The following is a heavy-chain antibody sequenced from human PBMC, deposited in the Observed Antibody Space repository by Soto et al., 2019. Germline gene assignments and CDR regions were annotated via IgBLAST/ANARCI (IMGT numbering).Heavy chain of an antibody. CDR1: GYTFASYA. D-gene: IGHD2-21*02. Sequence: QVQLVQSGAEVKKPGASVKVSCKASGYTFASYAISWMRQAHGKGLEWMGWIRAYNGNTNYAEKLQGRVTMTTNTSTSTAYMELRSVSTDDRAGYYGTRATPLPGNGGQGSMVT. V-gene: IGHV1-18*01. CDR2: IRAYNGNT. CDR3: TRATPLPGN. J-gene: IGHJ4*02.